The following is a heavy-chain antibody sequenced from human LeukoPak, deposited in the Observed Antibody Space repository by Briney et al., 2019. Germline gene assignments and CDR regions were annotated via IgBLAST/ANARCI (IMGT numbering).Heavy chain of an antibody. CDR3: AKDDPTGRYR. V-gene: IGHV3-7*01. J-gene: IGHJ4*02. Sequence: TGGSLRLSCAASGFTFSSYWMSWVRQAPGKGLEWVANIKQDGSEKYYVDSVKGRFTISRDNSKNTVYLQMNSLRVEDTAVYYCAKDDPTGRYRWGQGTLVTVSS. CDR2: IKQDGSEK. D-gene: IGHD1-26*01. CDR1: GFTFSSYW.